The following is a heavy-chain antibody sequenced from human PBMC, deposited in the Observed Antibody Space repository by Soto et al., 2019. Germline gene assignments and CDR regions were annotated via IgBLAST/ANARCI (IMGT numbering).Heavy chain of an antibody. J-gene: IGHJ4*02. CDR2: IYWDDDK. CDR1: GFSLSTNGVG. CDR3: VHRQRMGTFDY. V-gene: IGHV2-5*02. Sequence: QITLKESGPTLVKPTQTLTLTCTFSGFSLSTNGVGVGWIRQPPGNALEWLALIYWDDDKRYSPSLKSRLTLTRDNSKHQVVLPITILDPVDTATYHCVHRQRMGTFDYWGQGTLVTVSS.